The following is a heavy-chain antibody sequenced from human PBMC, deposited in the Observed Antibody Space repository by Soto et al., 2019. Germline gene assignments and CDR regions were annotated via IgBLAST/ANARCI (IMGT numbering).Heavy chain of an antibody. CDR3: AKAPFRRPYYFYGMDV. Sequence: WGSLRLSCVASGFTFSDFGIHFLRHCPCKGLEWLAVISEDAETDFHADSVKGRFTVSRDNFKETLYLQMNSLTTDDSGVYFCAKAPFRRPYYFYGMDVWGQGTTVTVSS. V-gene: IGHV3-30*18. J-gene: IGHJ6*02. D-gene: IGHD3-10*01. CDR2: ISEDAETD. CDR1: GFTFSDFG.